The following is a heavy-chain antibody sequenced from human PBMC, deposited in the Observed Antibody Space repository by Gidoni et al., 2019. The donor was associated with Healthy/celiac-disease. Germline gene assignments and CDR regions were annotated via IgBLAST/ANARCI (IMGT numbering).Heavy chain of an antibody. CDR3: AREYSSSWYSTSTCGY. D-gene: IGHD6-13*01. V-gene: IGHV3-30-3*01. Sequence: QVQLVESGGGVVQPGRSLRLSCAASGFPFSSSAMHWVRQAPGKGLGWVPVISYDGSNKYYADSVKGRFTISRDNSKNTLYLQMNSLRAEDTAVYYCAREYSSSWYSTSTCGYWGQGTLVTVSS. CDR2: ISYDGSNK. J-gene: IGHJ4*02. CDR1: GFPFSSSA.